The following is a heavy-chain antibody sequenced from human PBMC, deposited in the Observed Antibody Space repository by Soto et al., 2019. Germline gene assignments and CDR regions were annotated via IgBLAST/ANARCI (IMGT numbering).Heavy chain of an antibody. CDR1: GYTFTNYY. D-gene: IGHD4-17*01. V-gene: IGHV1-2*02. CDR2: INPNRGGT. Sequence: QVQLVQSGAEVKKPGASVKVSCEASGYTFTNYYIHWVRQARGQGLEWRGGINPNRGGTNFAQKFQGRVSMTRDTSITTAYMELNRLTSDDTAVYYCARDLGYGGNSGAFDVWGQGTMITVSS. CDR3: ARDLGYGGNSGAFDV. J-gene: IGHJ3*01.